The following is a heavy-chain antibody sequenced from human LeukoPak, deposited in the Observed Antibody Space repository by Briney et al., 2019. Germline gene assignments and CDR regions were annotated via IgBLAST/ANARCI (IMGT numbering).Heavy chain of an antibody. J-gene: IGHJ5*02. CDR3: ARGGECTNGVCLNWFDP. D-gene: IGHD2-8*01. CDR2: INHSGST. Sequence: SETLSLTCAVYGGSFSGYYWSWIRQPPGKGLEWIGEINHSGSTNYNPSLKSRVTVSVDTSKNQFSLKLRSVTAADTAVYYCARGGECTNGVCLNWFDPWGQGTLVTVSS. CDR1: GGSFSGYY. V-gene: IGHV4-34*01.